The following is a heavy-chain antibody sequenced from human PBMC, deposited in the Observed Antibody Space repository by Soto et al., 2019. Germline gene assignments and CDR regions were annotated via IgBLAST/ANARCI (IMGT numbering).Heavy chain of an antibody. CDR2: IWYDGSNK. D-gene: IGHD3-3*01. V-gene: IGHV3-33*01. J-gene: IGHJ6*03. Sequence: QVQLVESGGGVVQPGRSLRLSCAASGFTFSSYGMHWVRQAPGKGLEWVAVIWYDGSNKYYADSVKGRFTISRDNSKNTLYLQMNSLRAEDTAVYYCARANRYYDFWSGYYDRYYYYYYMDVWGKGTTVTVSS. CDR3: ARANRYYDFWSGYYDRYYYYYYMDV. CDR1: GFTFSSYG.